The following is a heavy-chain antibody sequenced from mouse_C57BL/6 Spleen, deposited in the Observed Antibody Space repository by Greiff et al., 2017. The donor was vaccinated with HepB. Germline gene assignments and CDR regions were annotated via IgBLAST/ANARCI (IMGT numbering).Heavy chain of an antibody. CDR1: GYTFTDYY. D-gene: IGHD2-10*01. CDR3: ARYRPLLDY. CDR2: INPNNGGT. V-gene: IGHV1-26*01. J-gene: IGHJ2*01. Sequence: VQLQQSGPELVKPGASVKISCKASGYTFTDYYMNWVKQSHGKSLEWIGDINPNNGGTSYNQKFKGKATLTVDKSSSTAYMELRSLTSEDSAVYYCARYRPLLDYWGQGTTLTVSS.